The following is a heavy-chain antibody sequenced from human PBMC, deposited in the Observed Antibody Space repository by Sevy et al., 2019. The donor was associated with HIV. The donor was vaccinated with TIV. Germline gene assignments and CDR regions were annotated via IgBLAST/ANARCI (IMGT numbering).Heavy chain of an antibody. CDR3: ARIDYGDYEITRAYYMGV. CDR1: GFTFSTYS. V-gene: IGHV3-21*01. D-gene: IGHD4-17*01. CDR2: ISSSSTYI. J-gene: IGHJ6*03. Sequence: GGSRRLSCAASGFTFSTYSMNWVRQAPGKGLEWVSSISSSSTYIYYADSVKGRFTISRNNAKNSLFLQMNSLRAEDTAVYFCARIDYGDYEITRAYYMGVWGKGTTVTVSS.